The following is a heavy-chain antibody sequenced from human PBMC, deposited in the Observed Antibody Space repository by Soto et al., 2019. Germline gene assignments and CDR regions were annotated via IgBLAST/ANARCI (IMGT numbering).Heavy chain of an antibody. D-gene: IGHD5-12*01. Sequence: GESLKISCKGSGYSFTSYWIGWVRQMPGKGLEWMGIIYPGDSDTRYSPSFQGQVTISADKSISTAYLQWSSLKASDTAMYYCARSLRGYSGYDYWGGPRTFFDYWGQGTLVTVSS. CDR2: IYPGDSDT. J-gene: IGHJ4*02. CDR3: ARSLRGYSGYDYWGGPRTFFDY. CDR1: GYSFTSYW. V-gene: IGHV5-51*01.